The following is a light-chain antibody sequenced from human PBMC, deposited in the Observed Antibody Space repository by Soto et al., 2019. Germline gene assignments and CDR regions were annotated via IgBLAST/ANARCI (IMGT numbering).Light chain of an antibody. Sequence: QSVLTQPPSVSGAPGQRVTISCTGSSSNIGAGYDVHWFQQLPGTAPKLLIYGNSNRPSGVLDRFSGSKSGTSASLAITGLQAEDEADYYCQSYDSSLSGYVFGTGTRSPS. CDR3: QSYDSSLSGYV. CDR2: GNS. J-gene: IGLJ1*01. V-gene: IGLV1-40*01. CDR1: SSNIGAGYD.